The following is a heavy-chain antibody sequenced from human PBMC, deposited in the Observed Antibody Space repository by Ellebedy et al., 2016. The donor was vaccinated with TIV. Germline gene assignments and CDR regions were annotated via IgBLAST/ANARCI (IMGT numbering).Heavy chain of an antibody. Sequence: PGGSLRLSCAASGFSFRTYAMSWVRQAPGKGLEWVSSISGSGGDTFYEDSVKGRFTISRDSSKNPLYLQMNSLRVEDTAVYFCAKDSGRSGWISDYWGQGTLVTVSS. CDR2: ISGSGGDT. V-gene: IGHV3-23*01. J-gene: IGHJ4*02. D-gene: IGHD3-10*01. CDR3: AKDSGRSGWISDY. CDR1: GFSFRTYA.